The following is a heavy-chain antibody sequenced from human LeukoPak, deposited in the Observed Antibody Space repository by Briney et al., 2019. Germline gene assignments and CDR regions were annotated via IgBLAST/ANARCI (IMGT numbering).Heavy chain of an antibody. D-gene: IGHD3-3*01. CDR1: GFTVSNNY. CDR3: AKDRHYDFWSGPNADY. CDR2: IYSGGST. V-gene: IGHV3-66*01. J-gene: IGHJ4*02. Sequence: GGSLRLSCAASGFTVSNNYMTWVRQAPGKGLEWVSLIYSGGSTYYADSVKGRFTISRDNSKNTVYLQMNSLRAEDTAVYYCAKDRHYDFWSGPNADYWGQGTLVTVSS.